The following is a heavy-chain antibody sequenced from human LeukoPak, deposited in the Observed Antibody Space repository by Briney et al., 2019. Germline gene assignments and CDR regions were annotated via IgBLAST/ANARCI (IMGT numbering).Heavy chain of an antibody. D-gene: IGHD5-18*01. J-gene: IGHJ4*02. CDR1: GGSISSYY. CDR3: ATLRGWGYSYGPFDY. Sequence: SETLSLTCTVSGGSISSYYWSWIRQPPGKGLEWIGYIYYSGSTNYNPSLKSRVTISVDTSKNQFSLKLSSVTAADTAVYYCATLRGWGYSYGPFDYWGQGTLVTVSS. CDR2: IYYSGST. V-gene: IGHV4-59*01.